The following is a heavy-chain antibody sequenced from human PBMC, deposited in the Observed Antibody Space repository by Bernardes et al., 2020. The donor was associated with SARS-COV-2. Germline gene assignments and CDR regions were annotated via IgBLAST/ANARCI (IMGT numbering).Heavy chain of an antibody. CDR1: GGSISSSNYY. CDR2: IYSSGTT. J-gene: IGHJ6*02. D-gene: IGHD2-21*02. Sequence: SETLSLTCTVSGGSISSSNYYWGWIRQPPGRGLEWIGSIYSSGTTYYNPSLQSRVTESLDTSKNQFSLRLSSVTAADTAVYYCAGSSCGIDCYIGGLRSWDYGMDVWGQGTTVTVSS. V-gene: IGHV4-39*01. CDR3: AGSSCGIDCYIGGLRSWDYGMDV.